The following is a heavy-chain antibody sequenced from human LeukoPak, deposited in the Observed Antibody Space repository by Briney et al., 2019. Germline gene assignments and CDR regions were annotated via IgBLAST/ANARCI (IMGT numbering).Heavy chain of an antibody. Sequence: GGSLRLSCAASGFTFSSYWMHWVRQAPGKGLVWVSRINSDGSSTSYADSVKGRFTISRDNAKNTLYLKMNSLRAEDTAVYYCARDSSSWYYDYWGQGTLVTVSS. J-gene: IGHJ4*02. CDR3: ARDSSSWYYDY. CDR2: INSDGSST. V-gene: IGHV3-74*01. D-gene: IGHD6-13*01. CDR1: GFTFSSYW.